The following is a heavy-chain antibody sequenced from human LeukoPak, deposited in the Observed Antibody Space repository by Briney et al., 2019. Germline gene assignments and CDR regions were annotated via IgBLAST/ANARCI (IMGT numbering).Heavy chain of an antibody. J-gene: IGHJ4*02. CDR2: IYYTGST. Sequence: SETLSPTCSVSGASISGGTYYWGWIRQPAGKGLEWIGSIYYTGSTYDNPSLKSRVTISVDTSKNQFSLKLSSVTAADTAVYYCARRGGSGRAFDYWGQGTLVTVSS. CDR1: GASISGGTYY. D-gene: IGHD1-26*01. V-gene: IGHV4-39*01. CDR3: ARRGGSGRAFDY.